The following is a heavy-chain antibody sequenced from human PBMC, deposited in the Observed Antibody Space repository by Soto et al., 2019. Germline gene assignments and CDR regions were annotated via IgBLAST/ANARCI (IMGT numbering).Heavy chain of an antibody. V-gene: IGHV1-18*01. Sequence: QVQLVQSGAEVKKPGASVKVSCKASGYTFTSYGISWVRQAPGQGLEWMGWISAYNGNTNYAQKLQVRGTMTTDTSTSTANMELRRRRSGATAVYYCARGGYCTNGVCYMSGGALDIWGQGTMVTVSS. CDR2: ISAYNGNT. CDR1: GYTFTSYG. D-gene: IGHD2-8*01. J-gene: IGHJ3*02. CDR3: ARGGYCTNGVCYMSGGALDI.